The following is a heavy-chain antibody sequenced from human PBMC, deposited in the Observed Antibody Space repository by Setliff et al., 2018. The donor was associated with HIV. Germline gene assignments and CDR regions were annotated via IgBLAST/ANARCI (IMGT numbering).Heavy chain of an antibody. Sequence: SETLSLTCTVSGDSISSGSNYWSWIRQPAGKGLEWIGRIYTSGPRYNPSLENRVTISVDTSKSQFSLKLNSVTAADTAVYYCEAATVGETGYYGIDVWGPGTTVTVSS. CDR3: EAATVGETGYYGIDV. J-gene: IGHJ6*02. CDR1: GDSISSGSNY. D-gene: IGHD1-26*01. CDR2: IYTSGP. V-gene: IGHV4-61*02.